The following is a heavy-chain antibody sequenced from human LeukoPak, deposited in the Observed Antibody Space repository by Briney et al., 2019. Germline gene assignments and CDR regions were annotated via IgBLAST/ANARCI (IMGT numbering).Heavy chain of an antibody. J-gene: IGHJ4*02. V-gene: IGHV3-30*18. CDR2: ISADGIDK. CDR1: GFPFSNYG. Sequence: PGGSLRLSCAASGFPFSNYGMHWVRQAPGKGLEWVAVISADGIDKYYADSVKGRFTISRDNSKNTPYLQMSSLRPEDTAVYYCAKDKGREGDYWGQGNLVTVSS. CDR3: AKDKGREGDY.